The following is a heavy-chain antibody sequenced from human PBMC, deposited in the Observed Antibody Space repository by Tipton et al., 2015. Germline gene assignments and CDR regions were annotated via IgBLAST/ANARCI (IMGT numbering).Heavy chain of an antibody. V-gene: IGHV4-61*02. CDR1: GGSISSDNSY. CDR2: WYTGGST. D-gene: IGHD5-24*01. CDR3: ARDWTGDGYNPYN. J-gene: IGHJ4*02. Sequence: TLSLTCTVSGGSISSDNSYWTWIRQPAGKGLEWIGRWYTGGSTTYNPSLKSRVTISVDTPKNQISLELSSVTAADTAVYYCARDWTGDGYNPYNWGQGTLVIVSS.